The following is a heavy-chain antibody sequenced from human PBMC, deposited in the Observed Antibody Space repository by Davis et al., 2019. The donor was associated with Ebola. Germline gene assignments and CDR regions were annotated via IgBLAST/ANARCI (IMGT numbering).Heavy chain of an antibody. CDR1: GFTFSGSA. V-gene: IGHV3-73*01. J-gene: IGHJ6*02. CDR2: IRSKANSYAT. Sequence: GGSLRLSCAASGFTFSGSAMHWVRQASGKGLEWVGRIRSKANSYATAYAASVKGRFTISRDDSKNTAYLQMNSLKTEDTAVYYCTRFQLYYYGMDVWGQGTTVTVSS. CDR3: TRFQLYYYGMDV. D-gene: IGHD2-2*01.